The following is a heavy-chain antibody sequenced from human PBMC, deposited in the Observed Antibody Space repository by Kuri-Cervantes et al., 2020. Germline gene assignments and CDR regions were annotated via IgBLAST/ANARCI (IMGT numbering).Heavy chain of an antibody. V-gene: IGHV3-23*01. Sequence: GESLKISCAASGFTFSSYAMHWVRQAPGKGLEWVSSISGSGGITYHADSVKGRFTISRDNSKNTLYLQMNSLRGEDTAVYYCAKSSSIAARPDDYWGQGTLVTVSS. D-gene: IGHD6-6*01. J-gene: IGHJ4*02. CDR2: ISGSGGIT. CDR3: AKSSSIAARPDDY. CDR1: GFTFSSYA.